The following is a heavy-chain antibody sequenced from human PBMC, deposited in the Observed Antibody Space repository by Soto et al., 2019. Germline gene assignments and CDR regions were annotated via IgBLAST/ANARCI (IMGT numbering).Heavy chain of an antibody. CDR1: GGSISSGGYY. CDR2: IYYSGST. J-gene: IGHJ3*02. Sequence: QVQLQESGPGLVKPSQTLSLTCTVSGGSISSGGYYWSWIRQHPGKGLEWIGYIYYSGSTYYNPSRKSRVTLSCDTSKNQFSLKLSSVTAADTAVYYCARDRMYYDSSAQTDAFDIWGQGTMVTVSS. D-gene: IGHD3-22*01. V-gene: IGHV4-31*03. CDR3: ARDRMYYDSSAQTDAFDI.